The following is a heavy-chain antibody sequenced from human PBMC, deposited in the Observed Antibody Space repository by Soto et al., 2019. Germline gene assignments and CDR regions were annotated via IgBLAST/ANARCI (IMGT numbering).Heavy chain of an antibody. J-gene: IGHJ4*02. V-gene: IGHV4-39*01. Sequence: QLQLQESGPGLVKPSETLSLTCTGSGGAISSSSDYWGWIRQPPGKGLEWIGSIYYSGSTYYNQYLKSRVTISVDTSKNQFSLKLSSVTAADTAVYYCARRRQSVAVAGTKTFFAYWGQGTLVTVSS. D-gene: IGHD6-19*01. CDR2: IYYSGST. CDR3: ARRRQSVAVAGTKTFFAY. CDR1: GGAISSSSDY.